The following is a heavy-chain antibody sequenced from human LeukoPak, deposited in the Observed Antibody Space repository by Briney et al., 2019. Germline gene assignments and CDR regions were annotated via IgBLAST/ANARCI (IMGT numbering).Heavy chain of an antibody. D-gene: IGHD6-13*01. J-gene: IGHJ4*02. V-gene: IGHV4-39*07. Sequence: SETLSLTCTVSGGSISSSSYYWGWIRQPPGKGLEWIGSIYYSGSTYYNPSLKSRVTISVDTSKNQFSLKLSSVTAADTAVYYCARVGLGIAAAGTVYWGQGALVTVSS. CDR2: IYYSGST. CDR1: GGSISSSSYY. CDR3: ARVGLGIAAAGTVY.